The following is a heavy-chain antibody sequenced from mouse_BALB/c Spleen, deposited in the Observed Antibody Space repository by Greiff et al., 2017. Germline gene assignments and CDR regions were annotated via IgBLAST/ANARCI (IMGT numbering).Heavy chain of an antibody. J-gene: IGHJ2*01. D-gene: IGHD2-1*01. V-gene: IGHV5-6-3*01. Sequence: DVKLVESGGGLVQPGGSPKLSCAASGFTFSSYGMSWVRQTPDKRLELVATINSNGGSTYYPDSVKGRFTISRDNAKNTLYLQMSSLKSEDTAMFYCARDKNGNYDDWGQGTTRTVSA. CDR2: INSNGGST. CDR1: GFTFSSYG. CDR3: ARDKNGNYDD.